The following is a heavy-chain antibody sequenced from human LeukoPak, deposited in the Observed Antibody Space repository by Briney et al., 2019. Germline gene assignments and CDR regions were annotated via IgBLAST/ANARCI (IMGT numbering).Heavy chain of an antibody. Sequence: ASVTVSCKASGYTFTGYYMHWVRQAPGQGLEWMGWINPNSGGTNYAQKFQGRVTMTRDTSISTAYMELSRLRSDDTAVYYCARATAAGTPRFDPWGQGTLVTVSS. V-gene: IGHV1-2*02. CDR2: INPNSGGT. CDR3: ARATAAGTPRFDP. D-gene: IGHD6-13*01. J-gene: IGHJ5*02. CDR1: GYTFTGYY.